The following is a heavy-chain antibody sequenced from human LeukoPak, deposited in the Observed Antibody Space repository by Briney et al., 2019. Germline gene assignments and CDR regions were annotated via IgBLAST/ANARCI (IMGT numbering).Heavy chain of an antibody. CDR3: ARERPSYYDILTGYYPRSLPYYFDY. J-gene: IGHJ4*02. D-gene: IGHD3-9*01. V-gene: IGHV4-34*01. CDR1: GGSFSGYY. CDR2: INHSGST. Sequence: SETLSLTCAVYGGSFSGYYWSWIRQPPGKGLEWIGEINHSGSTNYNPSLKSRVTISVDTSKNQFSLKLSSVTAADTAVYYCARERPSYYDILTGYYPRSLPYYFDYWGQGTLVNVSS.